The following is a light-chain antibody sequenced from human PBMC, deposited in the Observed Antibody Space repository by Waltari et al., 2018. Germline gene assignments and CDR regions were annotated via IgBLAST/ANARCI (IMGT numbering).Light chain of an antibody. CDR1: TSNIGNYY. CDR2: DNN. CDR3: GTWDSSLDSYV. J-gene: IGLJ1*01. Sequence: QSVLTQPPSVSAAPGQKVTVSCSGSTSNIGNYYVSWYQQLPGTAPKLLIFDNNQQPSGIPDRVSGTKSGKSATLGITGLQTGDEADYYCGTWDSSLDSYVVGTGSKVTVL. V-gene: IGLV1-51*01.